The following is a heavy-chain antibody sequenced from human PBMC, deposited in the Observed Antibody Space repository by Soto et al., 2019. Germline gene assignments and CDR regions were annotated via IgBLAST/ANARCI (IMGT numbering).Heavy chain of an antibody. CDR2: INQSGST. CDR1: SGSFSGHY. Sequence: PSETLSLTCAVYSGSFSGHYWNWIRQPPGKGLEWIGEINQSGSTNYNPSLKSRVTISLETSKNQFSLKLSSVTAADTAVYYCAAQSSSRYGMDVWGQGTTVTVSS. J-gene: IGHJ6*02. CDR3: AAQSSSRYGMDV. D-gene: IGHD6-13*01. V-gene: IGHV4-34*01.